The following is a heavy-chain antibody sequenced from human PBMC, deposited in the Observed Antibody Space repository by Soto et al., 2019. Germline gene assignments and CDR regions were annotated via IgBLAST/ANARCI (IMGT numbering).Heavy chain of an antibody. Sequence: QLVESGGRGVQPGRFLRLSCEASEFTLSSYAMYWVRQAPGRELEWVALISFDGANEYYADSVKGRFIISRDNSKSMVYLQMNILRPNDTPIYYCARPTTRWSYHYGKDDWGQGTYHTVSS. CDR1: EFTLSSYA. D-gene: IGHD2-15*01. CDR2: ISFDGANE. J-gene: IGHJ6*02. CDR3: ARPTTRWSYHYGKDD. V-gene: IGHV3-30-3*01.